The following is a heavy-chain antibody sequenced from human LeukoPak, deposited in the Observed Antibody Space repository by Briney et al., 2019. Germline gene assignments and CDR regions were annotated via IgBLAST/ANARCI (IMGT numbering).Heavy chain of an antibody. V-gene: IGHV4-59*01. J-gene: IGHJ3*02. Sequence: PSETLSLTCTVSGGSISSYYWSWIRQPPGKGLEWIGYIYYSGSTNYNPSLKSRVTISVDTSKNQFSLKLSSVTAADTAVYYCARDRGYDFWSGYFAVTTDAFDIWGQGTTVTVSS. CDR3: ARDRGYDFWSGYFAVTTDAFDI. CDR2: IYYSGST. D-gene: IGHD3-3*01. CDR1: GGSISSYY.